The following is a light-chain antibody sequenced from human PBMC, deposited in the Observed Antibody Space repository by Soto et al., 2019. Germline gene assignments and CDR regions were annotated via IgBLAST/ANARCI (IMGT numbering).Light chain of an antibody. Sequence: MVVTQSPCTLSLSPGERATLSCRASDTISSSYLAWYQQKPGQAPRLLMYGISRRATGIPDRFSGSGSGTDFTLTITRLEPEDFAVYYCQQYVTSSPRTFGQGTKVDIK. CDR2: GIS. J-gene: IGKJ1*01. CDR3: QQYVTSSPRT. V-gene: IGKV3-20*01. CDR1: DTISSSY.